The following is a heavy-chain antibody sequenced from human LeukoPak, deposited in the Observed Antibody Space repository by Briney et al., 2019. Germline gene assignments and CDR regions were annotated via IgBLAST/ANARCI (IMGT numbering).Heavy chain of an antibody. Sequence: PGGSLRLSCAASGFTFSSYWMSWVRQAPGKGLEWVANINQDGGKKYYVDSVRGRFAISRDNAKNSLYLQMNSLRAEDTAVYYCARDSMAGIDAFDIWGQGTMVTVSS. J-gene: IGHJ3*02. CDR3: ARDSMAGIDAFDI. CDR2: INQDGGKK. V-gene: IGHV3-7*01. CDR1: GFTFSSYW. D-gene: IGHD2-2*01.